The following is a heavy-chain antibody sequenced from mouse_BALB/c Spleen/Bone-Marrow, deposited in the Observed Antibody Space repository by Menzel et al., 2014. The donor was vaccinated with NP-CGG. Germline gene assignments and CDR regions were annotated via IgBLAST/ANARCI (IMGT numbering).Heavy chain of an antibody. Sequence: DVQLVESGGGLVQPGGSLKLSCAASGFDFSRYWMSWVRQAPGKGLEWIGEINSESNTINYSPSLKDKFIISRDNAKNTLYLQMNKVRSEDTALYYCARLGYYGGFAYWGQGTLVTVSA. CDR1: GFDFSRYW. CDR2: INSESNTI. J-gene: IGHJ3*01. D-gene: IGHD2-3*01. V-gene: IGHV4-1*02. CDR3: ARLGYYGGFAY.